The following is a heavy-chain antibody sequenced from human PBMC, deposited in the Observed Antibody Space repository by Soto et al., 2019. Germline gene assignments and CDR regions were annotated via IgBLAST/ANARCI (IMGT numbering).Heavy chain of an antibody. Sequence: QVQLQESGPGLVKPSQTLSLTCTVSGGSISSGGYYWSWIRQHPGKGLEWIGYIYYSGSTYYNPSLKSRVTISVDTSKNQFSLKLSSVTAADTAVYYCARALDYYDSSGYQGAFDIWGQGTMVTVSS. V-gene: IGHV4-31*03. J-gene: IGHJ3*02. CDR3: ARALDYYDSSGYQGAFDI. CDR2: IYYSGST. CDR1: GGSISSGGYY. D-gene: IGHD3-22*01.